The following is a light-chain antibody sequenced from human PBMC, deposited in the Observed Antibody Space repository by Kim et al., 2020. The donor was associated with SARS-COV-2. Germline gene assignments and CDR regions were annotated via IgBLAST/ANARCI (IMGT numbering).Light chain of an antibody. CDR1: SSNIGAGYD. Sequence: QSVLTQPPSVSGAPGQRVTISGTGSSSNIGAGYDVHWYQQLPGTAPKLLIYGNINRPSGVPDRFSGSKSGTSASLAITGLQAEDEADYYCQSRDNSLTALVFGGGTQLTVL. CDR2: GNI. V-gene: IGLV1-40*01. J-gene: IGLJ3*02. CDR3: QSRDNSLTALV.